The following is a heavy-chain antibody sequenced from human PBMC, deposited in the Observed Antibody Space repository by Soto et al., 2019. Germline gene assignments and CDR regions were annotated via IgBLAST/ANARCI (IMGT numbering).Heavy chain of an antibody. D-gene: IGHD1-20*01. Sequence: GGSLRLSCAASGFTFSSYGMHWVRQAPGKGLEWVAVISYDGSNKYYADSVKGRFTISRDNSKNTLYLQMNSLRAEDTAVYYCAKDRGITGTTYEFTPSNMDVWGKGTTVTVSS. V-gene: IGHV3-30*18. CDR1: GFTFSSYG. J-gene: IGHJ6*03. CDR2: ISYDGSNK. CDR3: AKDRGITGTTYEFTPSNMDV.